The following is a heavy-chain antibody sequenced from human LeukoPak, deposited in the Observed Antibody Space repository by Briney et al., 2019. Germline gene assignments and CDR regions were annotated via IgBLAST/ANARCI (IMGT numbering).Heavy chain of an antibody. J-gene: IGHJ4*02. CDR1: GYTFTSYG. Sequence: ASVKVSCKASGYTFTSYGISWVRQAPGQGLEWMGWISAYNGNTNYAQKLQGRVTMTTDTSTSTAYMELRSLRSDDTAVYYCARESWYYGSGSFDYWGQGTLVTVSS. CDR3: ARESWYYGSGSFDY. D-gene: IGHD3-10*01. V-gene: IGHV1-18*04. CDR2: ISAYNGNT.